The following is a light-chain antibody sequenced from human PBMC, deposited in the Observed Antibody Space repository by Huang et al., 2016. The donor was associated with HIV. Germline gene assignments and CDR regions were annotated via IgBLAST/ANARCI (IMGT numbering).Light chain of an antibody. CDR2: AAS. CDR3: QQYYTYPRT. V-gene: IGKV1-8*01. J-gene: IGKJ1*01. Sequence: AIRITQSPSSLSASTGDRVTITCRASQGISSYLAWYQQDPGSAPRRLIYAASTLQSGVPSRFSGSGAGADFTLTISGLQSEDFATYYCQQYYTYPRTFGQGTKLEIK. CDR1: QGISSY.